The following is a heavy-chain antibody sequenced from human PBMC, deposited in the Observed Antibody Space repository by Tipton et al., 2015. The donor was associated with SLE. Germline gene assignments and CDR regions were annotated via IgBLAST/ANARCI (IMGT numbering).Heavy chain of an antibody. CDR3: ASANTIFGVVIPFDY. CDR1: GGSISSYY. CDR2: IYYSGST. V-gene: IGHV4-59*08. Sequence: LRLSCTVSGGSISSYYWSWIRQPPGKGLEWIGYIYYSGSTNYNPSLKSRVTISVDTSKNQFSLKLSSVTAADTAVYYCASANTIFGVVIPFDYWGQGPRSPSPQ. J-gene: IGHJ4*02. D-gene: IGHD3-3*01.